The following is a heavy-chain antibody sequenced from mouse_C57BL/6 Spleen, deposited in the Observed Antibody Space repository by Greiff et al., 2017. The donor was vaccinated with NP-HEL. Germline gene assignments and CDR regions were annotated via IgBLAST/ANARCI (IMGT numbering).Heavy chain of an antibody. CDR3: ATLYYSNPYAMDY. Sequence: QVQLQQSGAELVKPGASVKISCKASGYAFSSYWMNWVKQRPGKGLEWIGQIYPGDGDTNYNGKFKGKATLTADKSSSTAYMQLSSLTSEDSAVYFCATLYYSNPYAMDYWGQGTSVTVSS. J-gene: IGHJ4*01. CDR1: GYAFSSYW. V-gene: IGHV1-80*01. CDR2: IYPGDGDT. D-gene: IGHD2-5*01.